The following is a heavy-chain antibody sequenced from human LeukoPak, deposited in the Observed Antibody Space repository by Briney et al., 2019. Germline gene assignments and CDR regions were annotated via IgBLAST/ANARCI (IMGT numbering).Heavy chain of an antibody. CDR3: ATDFYRGRQFDY. CDR1: GNTFTDLS. D-gene: IGHD2/OR15-2a*01. J-gene: IGHJ4*02. V-gene: IGHV1-24*01. Sequence: GASVKVSCKVSGNTFTDLSMNWVRQAPGKGLEWMGGFDPEDVETIYAQKFQGRVTMTEDTSTATAYMDLSSLRPDDTAVYYCATDFYRGRQFDYWGQGTLVVVSS. CDR2: FDPEDVET.